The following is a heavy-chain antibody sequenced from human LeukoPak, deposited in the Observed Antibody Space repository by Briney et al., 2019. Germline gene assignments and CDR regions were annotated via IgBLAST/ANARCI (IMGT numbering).Heavy chain of an antibody. Sequence: SETLSLTCAVCGGSFSGYYWSWIRQPPGKGLEWIGEINHSGSTNYNPSLKSRVTISVDTSKNQFSLKLSSVTAADTAVYYCAREGEYYYDSSGSTDPRKYYFDYWGQGTLVTVSS. CDR1: GGSFSGYY. V-gene: IGHV4-34*01. CDR2: INHSGST. CDR3: AREGEYYYDSSGSTDPRKYYFDY. J-gene: IGHJ4*02. D-gene: IGHD3-22*01.